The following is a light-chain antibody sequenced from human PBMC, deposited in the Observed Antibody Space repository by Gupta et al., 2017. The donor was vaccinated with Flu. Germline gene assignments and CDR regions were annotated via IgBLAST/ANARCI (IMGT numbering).Light chain of an antibody. V-gene: IGKV3-20*01. J-gene: IGKJ4*01. Sequence: EIVLTQSPGTLSLSPGERATLSCRANQSVSSTYLAWYQQKPGQAPRLLIYGTSSRATGIPDRFSGSGSGTDFTLTISRLEPEDFAVYFCQQDGRSPLTFGGGTKVEIK. CDR1: QSVSSTY. CDR3: QQDGRSPLT. CDR2: GTS.